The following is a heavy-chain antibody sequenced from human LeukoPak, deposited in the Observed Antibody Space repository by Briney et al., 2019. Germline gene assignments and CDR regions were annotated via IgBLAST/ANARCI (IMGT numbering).Heavy chain of an antibody. CDR1: GFTFSSYD. J-gene: IGHJ6*02. Sequence: PGGSLRLSCAASGFTFSSYDMHWVRQATGKGLEWVSAIGTAGDTYYPGSVKGRFTISRENAKNSLCLQMNSLRAGDTAVYYCARASRIEVAGTGGAYYYYYYGMDVWGQGTTVTVSS. V-gene: IGHV3-13*01. D-gene: IGHD6-19*01. CDR3: ARASRIEVAGTGGAYYYYYYGMDV. CDR2: IGTAGDT.